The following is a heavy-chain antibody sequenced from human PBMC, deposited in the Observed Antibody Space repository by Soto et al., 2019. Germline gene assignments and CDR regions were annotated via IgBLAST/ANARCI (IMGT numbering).Heavy chain of an antibody. CDR1: GYTFTSYG. J-gene: IGHJ5*02. CDR2: ISAYNGNT. D-gene: IGHD3-16*01. Sequence: ASVKVSCKASGYTFTSYGISWVRQAPGKGLEWMGWISAYNGNTNYAQKLQGRVTMTTDTSTSTAYMELRSLRSDDTAVYYCARTPYDYIWGSSVGWFDPWGQGTLVTVSS. CDR3: ARTPYDYIWGSSVGWFDP. V-gene: IGHV1-18*01.